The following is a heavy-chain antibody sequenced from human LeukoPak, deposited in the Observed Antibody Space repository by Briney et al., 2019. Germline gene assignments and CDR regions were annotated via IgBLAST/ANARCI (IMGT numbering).Heavy chain of an antibody. CDR3: ARQVREVTAHLDY. D-gene: IGHD3-10*01. J-gene: IGHJ4*02. CDR1: GGSISSSNW. V-gene: IGHV4-4*02. Sequence: PSGTLSLTCAVSGGSISSSNWWSWVRQPPGKGLEWIGEIYHSGSTNYNPSLKSRVTISVDKSKNQFSLKLSSVTAADTAVYYCARQVREVTAHLDYWGQGTLVTVSS. CDR2: IYHSGST.